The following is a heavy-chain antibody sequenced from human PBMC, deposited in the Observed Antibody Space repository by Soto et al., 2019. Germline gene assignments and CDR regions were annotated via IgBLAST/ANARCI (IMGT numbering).Heavy chain of an antibody. V-gene: IGHV1-69*02. J-gene: IGHJ4*02. CDR2: VLPFLDIT. CDR1: GDTFSIYT. D-gene: IGHD6-13*01. CDR3: ARDRDNSNWPNFDS. Sequence: QVQLVQSGSEVKKPGSSVRVSCKTSGDTFSIYTISCVRQAPGQGLEWMGRVLPFLDITSYSQRFQGRVTITADRSETTAYMELTSLTSEDTAVYYCARDRDNSNWPNFDSWGQGTLVTVSS.